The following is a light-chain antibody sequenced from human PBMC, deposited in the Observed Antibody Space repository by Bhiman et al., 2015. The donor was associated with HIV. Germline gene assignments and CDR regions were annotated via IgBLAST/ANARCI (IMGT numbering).Light chain of an antibody. CDR3: QVWDSSRDHYV. J-gene: IGLJ1*01. CDR1: NIGSKS. V-gene: IGLV3-21*04. Sequence: SYELTQPPSVSVAPGKTARITCGGNNIGSKSVHWYQQKPGRAPVLVIYYDSDRPSGIPERFSGSNSGNTATLTISRVEAGDEADYYCQVWDSSRDHYVFGTGTKVTVL. CDR2: YDS.